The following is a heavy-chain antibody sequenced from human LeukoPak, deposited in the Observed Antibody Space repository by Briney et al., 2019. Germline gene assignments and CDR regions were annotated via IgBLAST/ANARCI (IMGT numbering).Heavy chain of an antibody. Sequence: ASVKVSCKASGYTFTGYYMHWVRQAPGQGLELMGWINPNSGGTNYAQKFQGRVTMTRDTSISTAYMELSRLRSDDTAVYYCARASRGYSYGYSGYFDYWGQGTLVTVSS. D-gene: IGHD5-18*01. CDR2: INPNSGGT. V-gene: IGHV1-2*02. CDR1: GYTFTGYY. J-gene: IGHJ4*02. CDR3: ARASRGYSYGYSGYFDY.